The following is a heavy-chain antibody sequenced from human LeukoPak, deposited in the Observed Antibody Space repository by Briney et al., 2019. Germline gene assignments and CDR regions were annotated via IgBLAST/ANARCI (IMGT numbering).Heavy chain of an antibody. CDR3: ARGPYGGIAAAEYTDY. J-gene: IGHJ4*02. D-gene: IGHD6-13*01. CDR1: GYTFTSYD. CDR2: MNPNSGNT. Sequence: ASVKVSCKASGYTFTSYDINWVRQATGQGLEWMGWMNPNSGNTGCAQKFQGRVTMTRNTSISTAYMELSSLRSEDTAVYYCARGPYGGIAAAEYTDYWGQGTLVTVSS. V-gene: IGHV1-8*01.